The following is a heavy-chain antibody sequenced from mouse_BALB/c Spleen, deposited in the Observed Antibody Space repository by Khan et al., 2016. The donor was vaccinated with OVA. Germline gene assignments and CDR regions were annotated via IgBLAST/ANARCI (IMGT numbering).Heavy chain of an antibody. CDR3: EEHLTGSFAY. J-gene: IGHJ3*01. D-gene: IGHD4-1*01. Sequence: EVQLVESGGDLVKPGGSLKLSCAASGFSFSSYSMSWVRQTPAKRLVWVASISSGGDYTYYPACVKGRFSISRDTATNHLYLPMSDLTSEDTAMDYCEEHLTGSFAYWGQGTLVTGSA. CDR2: ISSGGDYT. CDR1: GFSFSSYS. V-gene: IGHV5-6*01.